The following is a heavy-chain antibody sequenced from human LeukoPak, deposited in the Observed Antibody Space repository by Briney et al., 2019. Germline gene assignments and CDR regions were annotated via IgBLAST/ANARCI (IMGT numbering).Heavy chain of an antibody. D-gene: IGHD3-10*01. V-gene: IGHV1-24*01. CDR1: GYTLTELS. CDR3: ATIYGLWFGEGDAFDI. Sequence: ASVKVSCKVSGYTLTELSMHWVRQAPGKGLEWMGGFDPEDGETIYAQKFQGRVTMTEDTSTDTAYMELSSLRSEDTAVYYCATIYGLWFGEGDAFDIWGQVTMVTVSS. CDR2: FDPEDGET. J-gene: IGHJ3*02.